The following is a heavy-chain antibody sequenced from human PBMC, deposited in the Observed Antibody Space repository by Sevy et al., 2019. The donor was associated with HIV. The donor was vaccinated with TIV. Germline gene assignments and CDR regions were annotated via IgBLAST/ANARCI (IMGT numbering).Heavy chain of an antibody. J-gene: IGHJ4*02. CDR2: ISSSSSTI. CDR3: ARVRDYFDY. CDR1: GFTFSSYS. V-gene: IGHV3-48*02. Sequence: GGSLRLSCAASGFTFSSYSMNWVRQAPGKGLEWVSYISSSSSTIYYADSVKGRFTISRDNAKNWLYLQMNSLRDEDTAVYYCARVRDYFDYWGQGTLVTVSS.